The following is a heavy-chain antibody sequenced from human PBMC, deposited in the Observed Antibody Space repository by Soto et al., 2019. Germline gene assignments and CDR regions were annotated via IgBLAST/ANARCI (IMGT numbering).Heavy chain of an antibody. V-gene: IGHV1-69*02. Sequence: GASVKVSCKASGGTFSSYTISWVRQAPGQGLEWMGRIIPILGIANYAQKFQGRVTITADKSTSTAYMELSSLRSEDTAVYYCARGSSAVPAAMRTYYYYYCMDVWGKGTTVTVSS. CDR3: ARGSSAVPAAMRTYYYYYCMDV. CDR2: IIPILGIA. CDR1: GGTFSSYT. D-gene: IGHD2-2*01. J-gene: IGHJ6*03.